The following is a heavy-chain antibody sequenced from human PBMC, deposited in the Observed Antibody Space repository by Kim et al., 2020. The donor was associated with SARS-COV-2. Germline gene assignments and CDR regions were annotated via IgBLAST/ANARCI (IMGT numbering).Heavy chain of an antibody. CDR3: ARSFLWYSSINYYYYYGMDV. D-gene: IGHD6-13*01. J-gene: IGHJ6*02. Sequence: RFTISRDNAKNSLYLQMNRLRAEDTAVYYCARSFLWYSSINYYYYYGMDVWGQGTTVTVSS. V-gene: IGHV3-11*06.